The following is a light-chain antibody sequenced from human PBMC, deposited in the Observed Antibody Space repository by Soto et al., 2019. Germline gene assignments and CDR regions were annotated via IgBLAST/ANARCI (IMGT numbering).Light chain of an antibody. J-gene: IGKJ5*01. CDR2: GSS. Sequence: TVTCRTSQSISNHLNWYQQKPGEAPKLLIYGSSSLHYGVPSRFSGSGSGSAFTLTISSLQPEDSATYYCQQSFTAPITFGQGTRLEIK. CDR3: QQSFTAPIT. CDR1: QSISNH. V-gene: IGKV1-39*01.